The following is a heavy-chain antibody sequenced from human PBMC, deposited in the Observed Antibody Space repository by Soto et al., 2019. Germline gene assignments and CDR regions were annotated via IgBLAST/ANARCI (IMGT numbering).Heavy chain of an antibody. V-gene: IGHV1-69*13. J-gene: IGHJ4*02. CDR3: ARGRSHSSGWYSTDY. D-gene: IGHD6-19*01. CDR1: GGTFSSYA. Sequence: ASVKVSCKASGGTFSSYAISWVRQAPGQGLEWMGGIIPIFGTANYAQKFQGRVTITADESTSTAYMELSSLRSEDTAVYYCARGRSHSSGWYSTDYWGQGTLVTVSS. CDR2: IIPIFGTA.